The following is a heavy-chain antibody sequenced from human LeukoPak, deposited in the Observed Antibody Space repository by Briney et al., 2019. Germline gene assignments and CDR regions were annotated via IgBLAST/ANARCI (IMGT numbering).Heavy chain of an antibody. CDR3: ARGNCSSTSCYHYFDY. Sequence: EASVKVSCKASGYTFTSYYMHWVRQAPGQGLGWMGIINPSGGSTSYAQKLQGRVTMTRDTSTSTVYMELSSLRSEDTAVYYCARGNCSSTSCYHYFDYWGQGTLVTVSS. J-gene: IGHJ4*02. CDR1: GYTFTSYY. CDR2: INPSGGST. V-gene: IGHV1-46*01. D-gene: IGHD2-2*01.